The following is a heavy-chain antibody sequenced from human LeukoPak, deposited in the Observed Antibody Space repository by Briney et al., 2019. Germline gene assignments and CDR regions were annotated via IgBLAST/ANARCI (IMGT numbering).Heavy chain of an antibody. D-gene: IGHD2-15*01. CDR3: ARAPIGYCSGGSCYEHAFDI. CDR2: IIPIFGTA. Sequence: SVKVSCKASGDTLTTYGISWVRQAPGQGLEWMGGIIPIFGTANYAQKFQGRVTITADESTSTAYMELSSLRSEDTAVYYCARAPIGYCSGGSCYEHAFDIWGQGTMVTVSS. V-gene: IGHV1-69*01. CDR1: GDTLTTYG. J-gene: IGHJ3*02.